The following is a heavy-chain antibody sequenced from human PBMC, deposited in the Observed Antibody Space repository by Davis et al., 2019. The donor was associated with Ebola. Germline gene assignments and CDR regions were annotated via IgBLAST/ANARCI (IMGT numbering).Heavy chain of an antibody. Sequence: GESLKISCAASGFTFSNYWMTWVRQTPLRGLEWVANINQDGSVKQYVDSVKGRFSISRDNAKNSLYLQMNSLRAEDTAVYYCARSGLSFGVVKYHYGMDVWGKGTTVTVSS. CDR1: GFTFSNYW. J-gene: IGHJ6*04. CDR2: INQDGSVK. V-gene: IGHV3-7*03. D-gene: IGHD3-3*01. CDR3: ARSGLSFGVVKYHYGMDV.